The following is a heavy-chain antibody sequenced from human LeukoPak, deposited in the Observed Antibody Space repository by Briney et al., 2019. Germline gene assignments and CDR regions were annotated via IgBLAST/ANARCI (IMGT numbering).Heavy chain of an antibody. Sequence: GGSMRLSCAASGFTVSNNYMSWVSQAPGKGLEWVSVIYSGGLTYYADSVKGRFTISRDNSKNTLYLQMNSLRAEDTAVYYCATDTVTTPFDYWGQGALVTVSS. J-gene: IGHJ4*02. CDR3: ATDTVTTPFDY. CDR2: IYSGGLT. V-gene: IGHV3-66*01. D-gene: IGHD4-17*01. CDR1: GFTVSNNY.